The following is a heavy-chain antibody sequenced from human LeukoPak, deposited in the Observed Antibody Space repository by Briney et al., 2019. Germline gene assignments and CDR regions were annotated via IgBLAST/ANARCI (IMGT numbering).Heavy chain of an antibody. CDR3: ARAGELTEYYFDY. CDR2: IYYSGST. V-gene: IGHV4-31*03. D-gene: IGHD1-26*01. CDR1: GGSISSGGYY. Sequence: SQTLSLTCTVSGGSISSGGYYWSWIRQHPGKGLEWIGYIYYSGSTNYNPSLKSRVTISVDTSKNQFSLKLSSVTAADTAVYYCARAGELTEYYFDYWGQGTLVTVSS. J-gene: IGHJ4*02.